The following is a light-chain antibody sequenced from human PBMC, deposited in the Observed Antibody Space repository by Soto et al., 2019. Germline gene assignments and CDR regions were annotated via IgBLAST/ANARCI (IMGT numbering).Light chain of an antibody. J-gene: IGKJ1*01. CDR3: QQYYSSWT. CDR1: QSISSTF. Sequence: EIVLTQSPGTLSLSPGERVTLSCRASQSISSTFLAWYQHKPGQAPRVIIYGASRRATGITDRFSGSGSGTDFPLTISRLEPEDFALYYCQQYYSSWTFGQGTKVE. V-gene: IGKV3-20*01. CDR2: GAS.